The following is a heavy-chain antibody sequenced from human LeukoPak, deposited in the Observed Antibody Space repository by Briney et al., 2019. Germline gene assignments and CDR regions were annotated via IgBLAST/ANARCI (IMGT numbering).Heavy chain of an antibody. CDR2: IIPILGIA. V-gene: IGHV1-69*04. CDR3: AREGGGYSGSLDY. CDR1: GYTFTSYG. D-gene: IGHD5-12*01. J-gene: IGHJ4*02. Sequence: SVKVSCKASGYTFTSYGISWVRQAPGQGLEWMGRIIPILGIANYAQKFQGRVTITADKSTSTAYMELSSLRSEDTAVYYCAREGGGYSGSLDYWGQGTLVTVSS.